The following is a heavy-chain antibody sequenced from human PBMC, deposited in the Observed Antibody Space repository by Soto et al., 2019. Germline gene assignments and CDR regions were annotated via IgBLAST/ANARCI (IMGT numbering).Heavy chain of an antibody. CDR1: GFSLSTSGVG. CDR2: IYWDDDK. D-gene: IGHD3-22*01. V-gene: IGHV2-5*02. CDR3: AHSLIGYYYDSSGSNWFDP. J-gene: IGHJ5*02. Sequence: ITLKESGPTLVKPTQTLTLTCTFSGFSLSTSGVGVGWIRQPPGKALEWLALIYWDDDKRYSPSLKSRLTSTKDTSKNQVVLTMTNMDPVDTATYYCAHSLIGYYYDSSGSNWFDPWGQGTLVTVSS.